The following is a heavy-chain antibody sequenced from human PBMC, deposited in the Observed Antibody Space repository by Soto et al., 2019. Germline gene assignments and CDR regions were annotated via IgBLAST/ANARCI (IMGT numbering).Heavy chain of an antibody. V-gene: IGHV4-31*03. CDR3: ASRSPTLYYYYYMDV. CDR1: GGSISSGGYY. CDR2: IYYSGST. Sequence: SETLSLTCTVSGGSISSGGYYWSWIRQHPGKGLEWIGYIYYSGSTYYNPSLKSRVTISVDTSKNQFSLKLSSVTAADTAVYYCASRSPTLYYYYYMDVWGKGTTVTVSS. J-gene: IGHJ6*03.